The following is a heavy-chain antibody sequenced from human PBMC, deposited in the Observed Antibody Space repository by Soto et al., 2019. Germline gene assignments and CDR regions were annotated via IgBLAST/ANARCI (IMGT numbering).Heavy chain of an antibody. D-gene: IGHD2-15*01. V-gene: IGHV1-18*04. CDR3: ARDRGYCSGGSCSSDWFDP. Sequence: QVQLVQSGAEVKKPGATVQVACKASGYTFISYSISWVRQAPGQGLEWMGWINSYTGKTNYAQNLQGRVTVTTDTSTTTAYMELRSLRSDDTAVYYCARDRGYCSGGSCSSDWFDPWGQGTLVTVSS. CDR1: GYTFISYS. J-gene: IGHJ5*02. CDR2: INSYTGKT.